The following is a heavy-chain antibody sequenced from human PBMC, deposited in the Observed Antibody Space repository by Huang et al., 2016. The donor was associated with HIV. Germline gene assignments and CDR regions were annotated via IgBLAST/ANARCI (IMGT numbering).Heavy chain of an antibody. J-gene: IGHJ4*02. V-gene: IGHV3-48*01. CDR2: ISSTGSAK. Sequence: EVHLVESGGGLVQPGGSLRLSCAASGFTFSSYSMNCVRQTPGKVLGWVSYISSTGSAKYYADSVKDRFTISRDNANNSLYLQMNSLRAEDAGVCFCAMGYGPFDFWGQGTLVTVSS. CDR1: GFTFSSYS. D-gene: IGHD5-18*01. CDR3: AMGYGPFDF.